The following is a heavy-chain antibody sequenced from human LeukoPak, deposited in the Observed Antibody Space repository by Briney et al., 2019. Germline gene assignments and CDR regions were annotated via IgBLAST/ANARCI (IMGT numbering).Heavy chain of an antibody. Sequence: SETLSLTCAVYGGSFSGYYWSWIRQPPGKGLEWIGEINHSGSTNYNPSLKSRVTISVDTPKNQFSLKLSSVTAADTAVYYCARGLDYDFWSGHQSFADYWGQGTLVTVSS. CDR2: INHSGST. V-gene: IGHV4-34*01. CDR1: GGSFSGYY. D-gene: IGHD3-3*01. CDR3: ARGLDYDFWSGHQSFADY. J-gene: IGHJ4*02.